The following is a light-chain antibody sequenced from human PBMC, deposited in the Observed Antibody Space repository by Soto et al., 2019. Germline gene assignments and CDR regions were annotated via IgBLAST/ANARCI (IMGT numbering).Light chain of an antibody. J-gene: IGKJ5*01. Sequence: TVFPPPPCTLALSPAGTVALSCRASQSVASNSLAWYQQKPGQAPRLLVYGASGRATDIPDRFSGRGSGTDFTLTINRLEPEDFAVYYCQNYDSSLYTLGQGTRLEIK. V-gene: IGKV3-20*01. CDR3: QNYDSSLYT. CDR1: QSVASNS. CDR2: GAS.